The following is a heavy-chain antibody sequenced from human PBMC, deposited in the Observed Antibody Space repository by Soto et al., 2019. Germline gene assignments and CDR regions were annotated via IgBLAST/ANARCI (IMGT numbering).Heavy chain of an antibody. CDR2: IYYSGST. D-gene: IGHD5-18*01. V-gene: IGHV4-39*01. J-gene: IGHJ4*02. CDR3: ARPTFYTDMVSD. Sequence: SETLSLTCTVSGGSISSSSYYWGWIRQPPGKGLEWIGSIYYSGSTYYNPSLKSRVTISVDTSKNQFSLKLSSVTAADTAVYYCARPTFYTDMVSDWGQGTLVTVSS. CDR1: GGSISSSSYY.